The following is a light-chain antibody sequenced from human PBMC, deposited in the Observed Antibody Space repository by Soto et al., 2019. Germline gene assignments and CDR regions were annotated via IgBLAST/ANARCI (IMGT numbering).Light chain of an antibody. CDR1: SSNIGSEY. CDR2: RNN. Sequence: QSVLTQPPSASGTPGQRVTISCSGSSSNIGSEYVVWYQHLPGTAPKLLIYRNNQRPSGVPDRFAGSKSGTSASLAISGLRSEDEAGYYCAARDDSLSGHWVFGGGTKLTVL. J-gene: IGLJ3*02. V-gene: IGLV1-47*01. CDR3: AARDDSLSGHWV.